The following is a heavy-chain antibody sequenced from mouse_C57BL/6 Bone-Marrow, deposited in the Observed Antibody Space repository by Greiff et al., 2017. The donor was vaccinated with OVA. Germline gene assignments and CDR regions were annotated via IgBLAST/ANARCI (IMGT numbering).Heavy chain of an antibody. CDR3: ARDYYGSSYDAMDY. CDR1: GFTFSDYY. CDR2: ISNGGGST. V-gene: IGHV5-12*01. J-gene: IGHJ4*01. D-gene: IGHD1-1*01. Sequence: EVQVVESGGGLVQPGGSLKLSCAASGFTFSDYYMYWVRQTPEKRLEWVAYISNGGGSTYYPDTVKGRFTISRDNAKNTLYLQMSRLKSEDTAMYYCARDYYGSSYDAMDYWGQGTSVTVSS.